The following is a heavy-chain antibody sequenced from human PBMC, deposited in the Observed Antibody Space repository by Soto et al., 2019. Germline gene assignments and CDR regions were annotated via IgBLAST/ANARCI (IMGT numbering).Heavy chain of an antibody. CDR1: GFSLRTSGVR. D-gene: IGHD3-10*01. J-gene: IGHJ4*02. V-gene: IGHV2-70*04. CDR3: ARIGEYRSSGRDY. CDR2: IDWDDDK. Sequence: GSGPTLVNPTQTLTLTCGLSGFSLRTSGVRVTWIRQPPGKALEWLARIDWDDDKFYRTSLRTRLSISKDTSKNQVVLTMTNMDPVDTATYYCARIGEYRSSGRDYWGQGILVTVS.